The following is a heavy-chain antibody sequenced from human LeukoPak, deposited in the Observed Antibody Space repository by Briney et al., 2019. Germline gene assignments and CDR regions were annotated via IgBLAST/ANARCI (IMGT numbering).Heavy chain of an antibody. CDR1: GGSFSGYY. CDR2: INHSGST. D-gene: IGHD6-19*01. Sequence: TSETLSLTCAVYGGSFSGYYWSWIRQPPGKGLEWIGEINHSGSTNYNPSLKSRVTISVDTSKNQFSLKLSSVTAADTAAYYCARGGSARGRYSSGWYSYYYGMDVWGQGTTVTVSS. J-gene: IGHJ6*02. V-gene: IGHV4-34*01. CDR3: ARGGSARGRYSSGWYSYYYGMDV.